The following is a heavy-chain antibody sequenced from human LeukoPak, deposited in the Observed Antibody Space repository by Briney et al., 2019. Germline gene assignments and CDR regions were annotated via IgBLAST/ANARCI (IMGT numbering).Heavy chain of an antibody. Sequence: PSETLSLTCTVSGGSISSSSCYWGWIRQPPGKGLEWIGSIYYSGSTYYNPSLKSRVTISVDTSKNQFSLKLSSVTAADTAVYYCARAVGGWWLVGVDYYYYYMDVWGKGTTVTVSS. V-gene: IGHV4-39*07. CDR3: ARAVGGWWLVGVDYYYYYMDV. CDR2: IYYSGST. CDR1: GGSISSSSCY. D-gene: IGHD6-19*01. J-gene: IGHJ6*03.